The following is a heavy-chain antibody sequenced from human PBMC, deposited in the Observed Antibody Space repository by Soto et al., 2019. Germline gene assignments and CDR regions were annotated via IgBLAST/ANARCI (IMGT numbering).Heavy chain of an antibody. Sequence: QVQLVQSGAEVKKPGASVKVSCQASGYTFASHYIHWVRQAPGQGLEWMGVINPNGGNTRYAQRFQDRLTLTTDTSTNTVYLDLSSLSSDDTAVYYCGSDTSGLDYWGQGTLVTVSS. CDR2: INPNGGNT. J-gene: IGHJ4*02. CDR3: GSDTSGLDY. V-gene: IGHV1-46*01. CDR1: GYTFASHY.